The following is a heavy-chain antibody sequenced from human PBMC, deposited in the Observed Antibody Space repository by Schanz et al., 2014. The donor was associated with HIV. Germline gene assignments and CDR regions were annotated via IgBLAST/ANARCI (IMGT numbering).Heavy chain of an antibody. CDR2: INPDSGGT. D-gene: IGHD2-8*01. CDR3: ARDTNFGLDV. CDR1: FSPFDSRD. J-gene: IGHJ6*02. V-gene: IGHV1-2*02. Sequence: QVQLLQSRSQVNPPGASVLLSFPSSFSPFDSRDINWVRQAPGQGLEWMGWINPDSGGTKYVQKFQGRVSMTSDTSVSTAYMELSRLRSDDTAVYYCARDTNFGLDVWGQGTTVTVSS.